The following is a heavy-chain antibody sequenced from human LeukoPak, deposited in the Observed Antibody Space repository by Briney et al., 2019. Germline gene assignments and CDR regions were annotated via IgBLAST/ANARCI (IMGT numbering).Heavy chain of an antibody. CDR3: AKGADTSGYYYFDL. CDR1: GITFDDYA. CDR2: ISWNSVSI. V-gene: IGHV3-9*03. D-gene: IGHD3-22*01. Sequence: GRSLRLSCAASGITFDDYAMHWVRQAPGKGLEWVSCISWNSVSIGYADSVKGRLTISRDNAKNSMYLQMKSLRTEDMAFYYCAKGADTSGYYYFDLWGQGTLVTVSS. J-gene: IGHJ4*02.